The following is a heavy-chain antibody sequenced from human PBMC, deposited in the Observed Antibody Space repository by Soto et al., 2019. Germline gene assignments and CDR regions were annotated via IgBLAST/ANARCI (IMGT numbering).Heavy chain of an antibody. Sequence: ASVKVSCKASGYTFTGYYLHWVRQAPGQGLEWMGWINPNSGGTNYAHYAQKFQGRVSMTRDTSISTAYMEMSSLTSDDTAVYYCALGLPGEAFDYWGQGTLVTVSS. V-gene: IGHV1-2*02. CDR2: INPNSGGT. CDR1: GYTFTGYY. J-gene: IGHJ4*02. D-gene: IGHD7-27*01. CDR3: ALGLPGEAFDY.